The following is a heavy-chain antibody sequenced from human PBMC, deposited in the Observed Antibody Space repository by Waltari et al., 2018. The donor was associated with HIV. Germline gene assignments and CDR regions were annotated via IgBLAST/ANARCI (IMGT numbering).Heavy chain of an antibody. CDR2: ISGSGHTI. J-gene: IGHJ4*02. D-gene: IGHD6-13*01. CDR3: ARDYAAAGPFDY. V-gene: IGHV3-11*01. CDR1: GFTFRAYY. Sequence: QWQLVESGGGLVKPGGSLRRPGAAYGFTFRAYYMTWIRRAPGKGLECIAYISGSGHTIYYADSVKGRFAISRDNAKNSLYLQLNSLSAEDTAVYYCARDYAAAGPFDYWGQGTLVTVSS.